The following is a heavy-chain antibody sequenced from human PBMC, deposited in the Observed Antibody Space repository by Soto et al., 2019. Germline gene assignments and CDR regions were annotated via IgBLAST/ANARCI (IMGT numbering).Heavy chain of an antibody. CDR3: ARMGGSFLDS. Sequence: SVKVSCKASGGTFSSYAITWVRQAPGQGLDWMGEIIPIFGATNFAQKFQGRVTVSAEKSTTTAYLELSRLTSEDTAVYYCARMGGSFLDSWGQGTLVTVSS. CDR1: GGTFSSYA. J-gene: IGHJ5*01. V-gene: IGHV1-69*06. CDR2: IIPIFGAT. D-gene: IGHD1-26*01.